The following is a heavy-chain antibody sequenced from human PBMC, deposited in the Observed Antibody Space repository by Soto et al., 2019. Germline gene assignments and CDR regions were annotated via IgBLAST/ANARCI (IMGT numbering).Heavy chain of an antibody. CDR2: IYHSGST. CDR1: GGSISSSHW. J-gene: IGHJ6*02. V-gene: IGHV4-4*02. D-gene: IGHD3-10*01. Sequence: SDALSLSCAVSGGSISSSHWWSWVREPPGKGLEWIGEIYHSGSTNYNPSLKSRVTISVDKSKNQFSLKLSSVTAADTAVYYCAREGIYGSGSYYYYYGMDVWGQGTTVT. CDR3: AREGIYGSGSYYYYYGMDV.